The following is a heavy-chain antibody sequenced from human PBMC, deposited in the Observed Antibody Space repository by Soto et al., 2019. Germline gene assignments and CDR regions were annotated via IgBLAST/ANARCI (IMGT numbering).Heavy chain of an antibody. J-gene: IGHJ6*03. CDR1: GFTLSGYA. CDR2: ISSNGVGT. CDR3: ARRARPDFYYMDV. V-gene: IGHV3-64*01. Sequence: EVQLAESGGGLAQPGGSLRLSCAASGFTLSGYAMDWVRQAPGKGLEYVSGISSNGVGTYYANSVQGRFTISRDNSKNTMYLQMGSLRPEYMAVYYCARRARPDFYYMDVWGKGTTVTVSS. D-gene: IGHD6-6*01.